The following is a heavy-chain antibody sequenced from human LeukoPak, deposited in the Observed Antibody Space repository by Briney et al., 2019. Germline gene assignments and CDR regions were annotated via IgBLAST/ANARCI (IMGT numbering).Heavy chain of an antibody. J-gene: IGHJ4*02. V-gene: IGHV3-30*18. CDR3: AKRGYCSGGSCLFHFDY. CDR2: ISYDGGNE. D-gene: IGHD2-15*01. Sequence: PGGSLRLSCAASGFTFSSYGMHWVRQAPGKGLEWVAVISYDGGNEYYADSVKGRFTISRDNSKNTLYLQMNSLRAEDTAVYYCAKRGYCSGGSCLFHFDYWGQGTLVTVSS. CDR1: GFTFSSYG.